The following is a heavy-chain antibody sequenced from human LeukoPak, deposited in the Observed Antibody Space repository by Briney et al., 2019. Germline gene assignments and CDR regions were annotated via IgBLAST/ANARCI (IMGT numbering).Heavy chain of an antibody. Sequence: PGGSLRPSCGASGFTFSSYAMSWVRQAPGKGLEWVSAISGSGGSTYYADSVKGRFTISRDNSKNTLYLQMNSLRAEDTAVYYCAKARGSRYYFDYWGQGTLVTVSS. D-gene: IGHD3-16*01. CDR2: ISGSGGST. J-gene: IGHJ4*02. V-gene: IGHV3-23*01. CDR3: AKARGSRYYFDY. CDR1: GFTFSSYA.